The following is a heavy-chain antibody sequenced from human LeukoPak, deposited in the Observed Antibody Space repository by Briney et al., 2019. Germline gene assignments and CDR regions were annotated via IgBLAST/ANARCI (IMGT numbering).Heavy chain of an antibody. J-gene: IGHJ3*02. CDR2: IIPIFGTA. Sequence: GASVKVSCKASGGTFSSYAISWVRQAPGQGLEWMGGIIPIFGTANYAQKFQGRVTITADESTSTAYMELSSLRSEDTAVYYCARELTSSTSWSDAFDIWGQGTMVTVSS. CDR3: ARELTSSTSWSDAFDI. V-gene: IGHV1-69*13. CDR1: GGTFSSYA. D-gene: IGHD2-2*01.